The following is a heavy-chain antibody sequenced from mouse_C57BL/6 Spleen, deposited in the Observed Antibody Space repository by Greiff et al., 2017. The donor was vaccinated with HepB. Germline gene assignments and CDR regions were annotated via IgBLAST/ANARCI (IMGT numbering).Heavy chain of an antibody. J-gene: IGHJ1*03. V-gene: IGHV1-47*01. D-gene: IGHD1-1*01. CDR1: GYTFTTYP. CDR3: ARGTVVAHWYFDV. Sequence: VMLVESGAELVKPGASVKMSCKASGYTFTTYPIEWMKQNHGKSLEWIGNFHPYNDDTKYNEKFKGKATLTVEKSSSTVYLELSRLTSDDSAVYYCARGTVVAHWYFDVWGTGTTVTVSS. CDR2: FHPYNDDT.